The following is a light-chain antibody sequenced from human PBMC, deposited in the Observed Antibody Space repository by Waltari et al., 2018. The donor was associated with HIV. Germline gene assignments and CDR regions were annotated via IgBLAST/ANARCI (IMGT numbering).Light chain of an antibody. Sequence: QSVLTQPPSASGTPGQRVTISCSGSNSNIGSNIINWYQQLPGTAPKLLLYSNSQRPSGVPDRFSCSKSGTSASLAISGLQSEEEADYYCASWDDSLNGYVFGTVTKVTVL. CDR3: ASWDDSLNGYV. V-gene: IGLV1-44*01. CDR2: SNS. J-gene: IGLJ1*01. CDR1: NSNIGSNI.